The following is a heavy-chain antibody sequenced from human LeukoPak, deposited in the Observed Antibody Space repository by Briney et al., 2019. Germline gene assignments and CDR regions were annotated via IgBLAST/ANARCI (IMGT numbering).Heavy chain of an antibody. Sequence: SETLSLTCSVSGGSISSHYWSWIRQPPGKGQEWIGYIYYSGSTNYNPSLKSRVTISADTSKNQFSLNLSSVTAADTAVYYCARATTTVVTDWGQGTLVTVSS. CDR3: ARATTTVVTD. D-gene: IGHD4-23*01. J-gene: IGHJ4*02. V-gene: IGHV4-59*11. CDR1: GGSISSHY. CDR2: IYYSGST.